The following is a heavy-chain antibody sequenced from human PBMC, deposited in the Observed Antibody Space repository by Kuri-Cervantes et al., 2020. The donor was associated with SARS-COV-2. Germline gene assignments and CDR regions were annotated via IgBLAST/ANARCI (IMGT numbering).Heavy chain of an antibody. V-gene: IGHV3-66*02. CDR1: GFTVSTNY. Sequence: GESLKVSCAVSGFTVSTNYMSWVRQAPGKGLEWVSLIYSGGHTDYAESVKGRFTISRDNSRNTVYLQMNSLRAEDTAVYYCAREYSYDFWSGTLLTDAFDIWGQGTMVTVSS. CDR3: AREYSYDFWSGTLLTDAFDI. J-gene: IGHJ3*02. CDR2: IYSGGHT. D-gene: IGHD3-3*01.